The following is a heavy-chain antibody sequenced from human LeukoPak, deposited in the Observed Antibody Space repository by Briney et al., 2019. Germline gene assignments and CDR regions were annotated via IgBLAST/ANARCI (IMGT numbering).Heavy chain of an antibody. Sequence: SETLSLTCTVSGGSISSGSYYWSWIRQPAGKGLEWIGRIYTSGSSNYNPSLKSRVTISVDTSKNQFSLKLSSVTAADTAVYYCARERGVGATGYWGQGTLVTVSS. D-gene: IGHD1-26*01. V-gene: IGHV4-61*02. CDR2: IYTSGSS. CDR3: ARERGVGATGY. J-gene: IGHJ4*02. CDR1: GGSISSGSYY.